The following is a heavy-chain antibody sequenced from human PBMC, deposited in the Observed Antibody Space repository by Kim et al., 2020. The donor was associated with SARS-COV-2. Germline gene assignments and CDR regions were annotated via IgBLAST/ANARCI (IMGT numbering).Heavy chain of an antibody. CDR3: ARMISGGWYYDY. D-gene: IGHD6-19*01. Sequence: NYNPSLTSRVTMSVDTSKNQFSLQLNSVTAADTGLYYCARMISGGWYYDYWGQGALVTVSS. V-gene: IGHV4-4*07. J-gene: IGHJ4*02.